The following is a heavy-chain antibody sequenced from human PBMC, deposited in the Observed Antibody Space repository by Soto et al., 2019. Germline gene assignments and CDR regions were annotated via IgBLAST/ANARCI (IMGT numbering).Heavy chain of an antibody. Sequence: GGSLRLSCAASGFTFSSYWMHWVRQAPGKGLVWVSSINSEGDNTDYADSVKGRFIMSRDNAKNTLYLQMNSLRAEDTAVYYCARDYCPGGVCYTIFDYWGQGTLVTVSS. V-gene: IGHV3-74*01. J-gene: IGHJ4*02. CDR1: GFTFSSYW. CDR2: INSEGDNT. D-gene: IGHD2-8*02. CDR3: ARDYCPGGVCYTIFDY.